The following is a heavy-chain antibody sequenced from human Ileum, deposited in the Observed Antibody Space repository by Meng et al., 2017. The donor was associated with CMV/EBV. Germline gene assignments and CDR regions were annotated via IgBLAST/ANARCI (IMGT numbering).Heavy chain of an antibody. CDR3: VRTKYSSSYGGMDV. V-gene: IGHV3-74*01. CDR1: GFIFTSYW. J-gene: IGHJ6*02. Sequence: GGSLRLSCAASGFIFTSYWMHWVRQAPGKGLEWVSRINGDGITTTYADSVKGRFTISRDNAKNTLFLQMSSLRAEDTAVYCCVRTKYSSSYGGMDVWGQGTTVTVSS. CDR2: INGDGITT. D-gene: IGHD6-6*01.